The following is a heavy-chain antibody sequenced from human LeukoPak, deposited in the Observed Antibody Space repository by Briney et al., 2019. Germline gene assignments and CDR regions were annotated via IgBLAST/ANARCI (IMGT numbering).Heavy chain of an antibody. CDR3: ARCIYTAMVSY. CDR1: GFTFSSYW. Sequence: GGSLRLSCAASGFTFSSYWMSWVRQAPGKGLEWVANIKQDGSEKYYVDSVKGRSTISRDNAKNSLYLQMNSLRAEDTAVYYCARCIYTAMVSYWGQGTLVTVSS. J-gene: IGHJ4*02. D-gene: IGHD5-18*01. V-gene: IGHV3-7*01. CDR2: IKQDGSEK.